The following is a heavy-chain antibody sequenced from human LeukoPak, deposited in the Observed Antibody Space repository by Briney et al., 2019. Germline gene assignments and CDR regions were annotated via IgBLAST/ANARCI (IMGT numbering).Heavy chain of an antibody. CDR3: ARAKRYYGSGSYWLYGMDV. D-gene: IGHD3-10*01. V-gene: IGHV4-61*05. J-gene: IGHJ6*02. Sequence: SETLSLTCTVSGGSISSSSYYWGWIRQPPGKGLEWIGYIYYSGSTNYNPSLKSRVTISVDTSKNQFSLKLSSVTAADTAVYYCARAKRYYGSGSYWLYGMDVWGQGTTVTVSS. CDR1: GGSISSSSYY. CDR2: IYYSGST.